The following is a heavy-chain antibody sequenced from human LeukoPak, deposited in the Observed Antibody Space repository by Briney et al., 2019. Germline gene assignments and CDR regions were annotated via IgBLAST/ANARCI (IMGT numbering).Heavy chain of an antibody. V-gene: IGHV3-74*01. CDR3: ARALTTSTTVTTGY. CDR1: GFTFSSYW. Sequence: GGSLRLSCAASGFTFSSYWMHWVRQAPGKGLVWVSRINSDGSSTNYADSVKGRFTIPRDNAKNTLYLQMDSLRAEDTAVYYCARALTTSTTVTTGYWGQGILVTVSS. J-gene: IGHJ4*02. CDR2: INSDGSST. D-gene: IGHD4-17*01.